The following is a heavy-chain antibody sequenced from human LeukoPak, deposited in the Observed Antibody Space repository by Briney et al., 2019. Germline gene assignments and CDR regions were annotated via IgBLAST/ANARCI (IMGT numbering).Heavy chain of an antibody. J-gene: IGHJ4*02. Sequence: SETLSLTCTVSGGSISSYYWSWIRQPPGKGLEWIGYIYYSGSTNYNPSLKSRVTISVDTSKNQFSLKLSSVTAADTAVYYCARGGDGYNVYFDYWGQGTLVTVSS. CDR1: GGSISSYY. CDR2: IYYSGST. V-gene: IGHV4-59*01. CDR3: ARGGDGYNVYFDY. D-gene: IGHD5-24*01.